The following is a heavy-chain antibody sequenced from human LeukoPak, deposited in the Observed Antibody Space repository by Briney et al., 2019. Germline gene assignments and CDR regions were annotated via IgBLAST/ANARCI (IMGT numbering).Heavy chain of an antibody. CDR3: TRGSGSYLGYYYYGMDV. CDR2: IRSKAYGGTT. J-gene: IGHJ6*02. V-gene: IGHV3-49*04. Sequence: GGSLRLPCTASGFTFGDYAMSWVRQAPGKGLEWVGFIRSKAYGGTTEYAASVKGRFTISRDDSKSIAYLQMNSLKTEDTAVYYCTRGSGSYLGYYYYGMDVWGQGTTVTVSS. D-gene: IGHD1-26*01. CDR1: GFTFGDYA.